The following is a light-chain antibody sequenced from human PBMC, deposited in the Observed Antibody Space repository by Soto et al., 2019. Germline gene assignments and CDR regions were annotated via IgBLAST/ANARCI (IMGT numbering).Light chain of an antibody. Sequence: QSALTQPRSVSGSPGQSVTISCTGTSSDVGGYNYVSWYQQHPGKAPKLMIYDVSKRPSGVPDRFSGSKSGNTASLTISGLQAEDEADYFCCSYTGVTDTLPYAFGTGTKLTVL. CDR2: DVS. CDR3: CSYTGVTDTLPYA. J-gene: IGLJ1*01. V-gene: IGLV2-11*01. CDR1: SSDVGGYNY.